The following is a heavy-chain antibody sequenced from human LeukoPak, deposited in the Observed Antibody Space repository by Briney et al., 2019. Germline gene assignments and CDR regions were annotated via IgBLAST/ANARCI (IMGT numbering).Heavy chain of an antibody. CDR2: ISGSGGST. V-gene: IGHV3-23*01. J-gene: IGHJ6*03. D-gene: IGHD4/OR15-4a*01. CDR1: GFTFSFYT. CDR3: TSRLTSQYYYMDV. Sequence: PGGSLRLSCAASGFTFSFYTMSWVRQAPGKGLEWVSAISGSGGSTYYADSVKGRFTISRDNSKNTAYLQMNSLKTEDTAVYYCTSRLTSQYYYMDVWGKGTTVTVSS.